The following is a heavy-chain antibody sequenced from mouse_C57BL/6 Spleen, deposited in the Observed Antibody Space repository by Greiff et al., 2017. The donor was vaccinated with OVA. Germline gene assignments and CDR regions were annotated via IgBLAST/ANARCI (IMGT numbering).Heavy chain of an antibody. CDR1: GYAFTNYL. Sequence: VKLQESGAELVRPGTSVKVSCKASGYAFTNYLIEWVKQRPGQGLEWIGVINPGSGGTNYNEKFKGKATLTADKSSSTAYMQLSSLTSEDSAVYFCARRGYGSPYAMDYWGQGTSVTVSS. J-gene: IGHJ4*01. D-gene: IGHD1-1*01. CDR3: ARRGYGSPYAMDY. V-gene: IGHV1-54*01. CDR2: INPGSGGT.